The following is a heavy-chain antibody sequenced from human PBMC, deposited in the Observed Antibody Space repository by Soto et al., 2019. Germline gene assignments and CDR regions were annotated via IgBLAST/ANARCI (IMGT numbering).Heavy chain of an antibody. D-gene: IGHD3-3*01. CDR1: GCSISSGDYY. CDR2: IYYSGST. CDR3: ARVPKTEWYIDY. Sequence: SETLSLTCTVSGCSISSGDYYWSWIRQPPGKGLEWIGYIYYSGSTYYNPSLKSRVTISVDTSKNQFSLKLSSVTAADTAVYYCARVPKTEWYIDYWGQGTLVTVSS. J-gene: IGHJ4*02. V-gene: IGHV4-30-4*01.